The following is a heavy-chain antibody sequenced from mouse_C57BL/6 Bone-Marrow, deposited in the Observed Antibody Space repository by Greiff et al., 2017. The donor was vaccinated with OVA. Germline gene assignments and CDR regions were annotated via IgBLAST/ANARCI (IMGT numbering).Heavy chain of an antibody. CDR1: GYTFTDYN. V-gene: IGHV1-18*01. Sequence: VQLKESGPELVKPGASVKIPCKASGYTFTDYNMDWVKQSHGKSLEWIGDINPNNGGTIYNQKFKGKATLTVDKSSSTAYMELRSLTSEDTAVYYCARRKLTGTSGFAYWGQGTLVTVSA. J-gene: IGHJ3*01. D-gene: IGHD4-1*01. CDR3: ARRKLTGTSGFAY. CDR2: INPNNGGT.